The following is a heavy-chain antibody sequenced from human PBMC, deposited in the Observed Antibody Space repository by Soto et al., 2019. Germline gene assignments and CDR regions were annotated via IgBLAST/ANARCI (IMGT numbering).Heavy chain of an antibody. J-gene: IGHJ4*02. Sequence: HGESLKISCKGSGYSFTSYWISWVRQMPGKGLEWMGRIDPSDSYTNYSPSFQGHVTISADKSISTAYLQWSSLKASDTAMYYCAKGLWFGELSLDYWGQGTLVTVSS. CDR3: AKGLWFGELSLDY. CDR1: GYSFTSYW. CDR2: IDPSDSYT. D-gene: IGHD3-10*01. V-gene: IGHV5-10-1*01.